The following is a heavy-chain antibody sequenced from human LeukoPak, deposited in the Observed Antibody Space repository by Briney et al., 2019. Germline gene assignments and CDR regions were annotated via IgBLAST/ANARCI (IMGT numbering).Heavy chain of an antibody. CDR2: ISAYNGNT. V-gene: IGHV1-18*01. CDR3: ARDLYYGSGITLDY. J-gene: IGHJ4*02. Sequence: ASVKVSCKASGYTFTSYDINWVRQAPGQGLEWMGWISAYNGNTNYAQKLQGRVTMTTDTSTSTAYMELRSLRSDDTAVYYCARDLYYGSGITLDYWGQGTLVTVSS. CDR1: GYTFTSYD. D-gene: IGHD3-10*01.